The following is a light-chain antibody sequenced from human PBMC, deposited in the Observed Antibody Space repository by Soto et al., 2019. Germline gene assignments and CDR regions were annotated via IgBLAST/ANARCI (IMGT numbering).Light chain of an antibody. V-gene: IGKV1-9*01. CDR2: AAY. CDR3: QQLNNFPLT. CDR1: QGISDY. Sequence: IQLTQSPSSLSASVGDRVTITCRASQGISDYLAWYQQRPGKAPKLLISAAYNLQSGVPSRFSGSGSGTDFTLTISSLPPEDFATYYCQQLNNFPLTFGQGTRLEIK. J-gene: IGKJ2*01.